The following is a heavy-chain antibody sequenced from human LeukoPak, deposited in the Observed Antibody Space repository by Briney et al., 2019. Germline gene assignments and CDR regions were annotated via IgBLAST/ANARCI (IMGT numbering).Heavy chain of an antibody. Sequence: GGSLRLSCAVSGFSLGSHAMSWVRQAPGKGLEWVSASSSSDPGTYYADSVKGRFTISRDNAKNSLYLQMNSLRAEDTAVYHCAELGITMIGGVWGKGTTVTISS. J-gene: IGHJ6*04. CDR1: GFSLGSHA. D-gene: IGHD3-10*02. CDR2: SSSSDPGT. V-gene: IGHV3-23*01. CDR3: AELGITMIGGV.